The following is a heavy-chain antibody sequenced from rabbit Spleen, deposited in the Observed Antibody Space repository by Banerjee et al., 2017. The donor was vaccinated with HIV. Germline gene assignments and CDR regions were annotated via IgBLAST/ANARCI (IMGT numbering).Heavy chain of an antibody. Sequence: QQQLEESGGGLVKPGGTLTLTCKASGIDFSSYYYMCWVRQAPGKGLEWIACIYAGSSGSTYYASWAKGRFTISKTSSTTVTLRMTSLTAADTATYFCARDPWGAEDFDLWGPGTLVTVS. J-gene: IGHJ4*01. CDR2: IYAGSSGST. D-gene: IGHD4-1*01. CDR3: ARDPWGAEDFDL. V-gene: IGHV1S45*01. CDR1: GIDFSSYYY.